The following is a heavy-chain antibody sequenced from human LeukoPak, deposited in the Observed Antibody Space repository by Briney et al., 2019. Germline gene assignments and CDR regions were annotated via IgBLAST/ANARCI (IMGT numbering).Heavy chain of an antibody. D-gene: IGHD4-23*01. CDR1: GGSIGSSY. J-gene: IGHJ4*02. CDR3: ARAIGHSGNSYFDY. V-gene: IGHV4-59*01. CDR2: IYDSGST. Sequence: SETLSLTCTVSGGSIGSSYWSWIRQPPGEGLEWIGYIYDSGSTKYNPSLKSRVTISLDTSKSQFSLKLSSATAADTAVYYCARAIGHSGNSYFDYWGQGVLVTVSS.